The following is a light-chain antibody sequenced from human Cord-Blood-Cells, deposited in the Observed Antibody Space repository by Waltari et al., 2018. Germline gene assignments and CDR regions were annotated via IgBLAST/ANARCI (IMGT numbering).Light chain of an antibody. J-gene: IGKJ1*01. CDR2: GAS. V-gene: IGKV3-15*01. Sequence: EIVMTQSPATLSVSPGERATLSCRASQSVSSNLAWYQQTPGQAPRLLIYGASTRATGIPARFSGSGSGTEFTLTISSLRSEDFAFYYCQQYNNWPPWTFGQGTKVEIK. CDR1: QSVSSN. CDR3: QQYNNWPPWT.